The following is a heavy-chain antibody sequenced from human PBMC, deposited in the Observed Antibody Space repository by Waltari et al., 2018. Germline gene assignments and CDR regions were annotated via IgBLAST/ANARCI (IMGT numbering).Heavy chain of an antibody. V-gene: IGHV4-39*01. CDR1: GGSSSRSRYY. J-gene: IGHJ5*02. CDR2: IYYSGSI. Sequence: QLQLQESGPGLVKPSGTLSLNCSVPGGSSSRSRYYWGWFRQSPGKGLEGIGSIYYSGSIYYNPTLQSRVTISGDTSKNQFSLNLSSVTAADTAVYYCARHWKRNGYRFDPWGQGTRVTVSS. CDR3: ARHWKRNGYRFDP. D-gene: IGHD5-12*01.